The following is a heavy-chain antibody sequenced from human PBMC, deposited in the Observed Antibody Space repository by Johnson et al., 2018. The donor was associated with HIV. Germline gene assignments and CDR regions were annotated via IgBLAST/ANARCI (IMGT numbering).Heavy chain of an antibody. CDR3: AKVDNYYGGAFDI. CDR2: ISWTSGTI. V-gene: IGHV3-9*01. Sequence: VQLVESGGVVVQPGGSLRLSCAASGFTFDDYALHWVRQDPGKGLEWVSGISWTSGTIGYADSVKGRFTIYRDNAKNALYLQMNSLRTEDTAFYYCAKVDNYYGGAFDIWGQGTMVTVSS. D-gene: IGHD3-22*01. J-gene: IGHJ3*02. CDR1: GFTFDDYA.